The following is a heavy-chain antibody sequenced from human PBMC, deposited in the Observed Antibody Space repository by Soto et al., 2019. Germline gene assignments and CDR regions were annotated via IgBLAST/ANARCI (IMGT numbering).Heavy chain of an antibody. CDR1: GYTFTSYA. CDR2: INAGNGNT. V-gene: IGHV1-3*01. CDR3: ARSLGDYQVFSFAI. J-gene: IGHJ3*02. Sequence: KTRASVKVSCKASGYTFTSYAMHWVRQAPGQRLEWMGWINAGNGNTKYSQKFQGRVTITRDTSASTAYMELSSLRSEDTAVYYCARSLGDYQVFSFAIWGQRTTVTVSS. D-gene: IGHD3-16*01.